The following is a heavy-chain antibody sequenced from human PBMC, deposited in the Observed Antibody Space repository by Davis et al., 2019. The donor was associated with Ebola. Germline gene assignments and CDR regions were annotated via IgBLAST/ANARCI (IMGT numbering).Heavy chain of an antibody. D-gene: IGHD5-18*01. CDR2: INDSGST. Sequence: SETLSLTCAVYGGSFSAYWWTWVRQSPGKGLEWIGEINDSGSTNYNPSLKRRLTISVATSKKQFYLKLSSVTAADTAVYYCARDRGGVDTAMVWDWYFDLWGRGTLVTVSS. J-gene: IGHJ2*01. CDR3: ARDRGGVDTAMVWDWYFDL. V-gene: IGHV4-34*01. CDR1: GGSFSAYW.